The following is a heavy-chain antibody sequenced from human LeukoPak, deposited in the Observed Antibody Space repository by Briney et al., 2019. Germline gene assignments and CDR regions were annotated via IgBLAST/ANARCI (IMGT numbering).Heavy chain of an antibody. CDR3: ARGQYYDSWSGHTKPYSYYGMDV. Sequence: TSETLSLTCTVSGGSISSYYWSWIRQPPGKGLEWIGYIYYSGSTNYNPSLKSRVTISVDTSKNQFSLKLSSVTAADTAVYYCARGQYYDSWSGHTKPYSYYGMDVWGQGTTVTVSS. CDR1: GGSISSYY. V-gene: IGHV4-59*01. D-gene: IGHD3-3*01. CDR2: IYYSGST. J-gene: IGHJ6*02.